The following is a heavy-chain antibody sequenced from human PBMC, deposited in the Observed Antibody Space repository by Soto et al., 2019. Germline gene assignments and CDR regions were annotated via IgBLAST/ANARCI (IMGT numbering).Heavy chain of an antibody. CDR1: GFTFSSYS. J-gene: IGHJ6*02. Sequence: EVQLVESGGGLVQPGGSLRLSCAASGFTFSSYSMNWVRQAPGKGLEWVSYISSSSSTIYYADSVKGRFTISRVNAKNSLYLQMNSLRDEDTAVYYCAREKRAAYYYGMDVWGQGTTVTVSS. V-gene: IGHV3-48*02. CDR2: ISSSSSTI. CDR3: AREKRAAYYYGMDV.